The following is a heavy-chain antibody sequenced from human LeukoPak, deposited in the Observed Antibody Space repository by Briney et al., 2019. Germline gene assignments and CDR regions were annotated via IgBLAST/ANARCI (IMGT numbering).Heavy chain of an antibody. CDR1: GGSISSGSYY. Sequence: SQTLSLTCTVSGGSISSGSYYWSWIRQPAGKGLEWIGRIYTSGSTNYNPSLKSRVTISVDTSKNQFSLKLSSVTAADTAVYYCARDQEAYCSSTSCYEYSYYMDVWGKGTTVTVSS. CDR3: ARDQEAYCSSTSCYEYSYYMDV. CDR2: IYTSGST. J-gene: IGHJ6*03. D-gene: IGHD2-2*01. V-gene: IGHV4-61*02.